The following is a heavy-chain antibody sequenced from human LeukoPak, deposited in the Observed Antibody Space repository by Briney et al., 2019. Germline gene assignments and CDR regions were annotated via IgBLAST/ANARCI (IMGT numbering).Heavy chain of an antibody. V-gene: IGHV1-8*01. CDR2: MNPNSGNT. CDR3: ARGPRISMVRGDYYYMDV. J-gene: IGHJ6*03. D-gene: IGHD3-10*01. CDR1: GYTFTSYD. Sequence: ASVKVSCKASGYTFTSYDINWVRQATGQGLEWMGWMNPNSGNTGYAQKFQGRVTMTRNTSISTAYMELSSLRSEDTAVYYCARGPRISMVRGDYYYMDVWGKGTTVTVSS.